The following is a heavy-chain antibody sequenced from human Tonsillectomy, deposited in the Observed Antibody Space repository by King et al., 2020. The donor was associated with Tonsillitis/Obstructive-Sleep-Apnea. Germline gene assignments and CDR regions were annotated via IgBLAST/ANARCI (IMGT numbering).Heavy chain of an antibody. V-gene: IGHV4-31*03. Sequence: QLQESGPGLVKPSETLSLTCTVSGGSISSGGYYWSWIRQHPGKGLEWIGNIYYSGITYYNPSLKSRDSISVDTSKNQFSLKLSSVTAADTAVYYCARGDDYYYGMTSGAKGPRSPSP. CDR1: GGSISSGGYY. J-gene: IGHJ6*02. CDR2: IYYSGIT. CDR3: ARGDDYYYGMTS.